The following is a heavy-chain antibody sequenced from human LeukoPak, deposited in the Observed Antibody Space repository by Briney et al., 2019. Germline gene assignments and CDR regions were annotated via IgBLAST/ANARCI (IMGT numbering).Heavy chain of an antibody. CDR2: ITSGGVNT. CDR3: ARDSGYNAFDI. Sequence: PGGSLRLSCAASGFTFSSYTMNWVRHAPGKGLEWVSSITSGGVNTYYATSVKGRFTISRDNAKNSLYLQMNSLRAEDTAVFYCARDSGYNAFDIWGQGTMVTVSS. CDR1: GFTFSSYT. V-gene: IGHV3-21*01. D-gene: IGHD5-12*01. J-gene: IGHJ3*02.